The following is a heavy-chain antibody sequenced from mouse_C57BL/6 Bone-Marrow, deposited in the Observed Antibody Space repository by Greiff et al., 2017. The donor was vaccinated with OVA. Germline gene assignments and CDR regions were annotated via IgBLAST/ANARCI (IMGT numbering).Heavy chain of an antibody. V-gene: IGHV1-54*01. CDR2: INPGSGGT. J-gene: IGHJ2*01. D-gene: IGHD4-1*02. CDR1: GYAFTNYL. Sequence: QVQLQQSGAELVRPGTSVKVSCKASGYAFTNYLIEWVKQRPGQGLEWIGVINPGSGGTNYNEKFKGKATLTADKSSSTAYMQLSSLTSEDSAVYFCARSLQRGQRYYFDYWGQGTTLTVSS. CDR3: ARSLQRGQRYYFDY.